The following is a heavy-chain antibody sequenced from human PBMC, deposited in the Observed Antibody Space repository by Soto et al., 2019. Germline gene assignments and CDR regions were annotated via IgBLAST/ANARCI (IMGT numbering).Heavy chain of an antibody. Sequence: QVQLVQSGAEVKKPGASVKVSCKASGYTFTSYYMHWVRQAPGQGLEWMGIINPSGGSTSYAQKFQGRVTMTRDTYTSTVYMELSSLRSEDTAVYYCARGPYGVGSRVGSWFDPWGQGTLVTVSS. J-gene: IGHJ5*02. CDR1: GYTFTSYY. D-gene: IGHD1-26*01. V-gene: IGHV1-46*03. CDR2: INPSGGST. CDR3: ARGPYGVGSRVGSWFDP.